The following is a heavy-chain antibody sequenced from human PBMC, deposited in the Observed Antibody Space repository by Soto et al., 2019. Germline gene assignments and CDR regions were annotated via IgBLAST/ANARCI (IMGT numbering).Heavy chain of an antibody. Sequence: GASVKVSCKASGGTFSSYAISWVRQAPGQGLEWMGWMIPIFGTADYAQKFQGRVTMTGNNSISTAYMELSSLRSEDTAVYYCARGFSVVPAAIPFDYWGQGTLVTVSS. J-gene: IGHJ4*02. D-gene: IGHD2-2*01. V-gene: IGHV1-69*06. CDR1: GGTFSSYA. CDR2: MIPIFGTA. CDR3: ARGFSVVPAAIPFDY.